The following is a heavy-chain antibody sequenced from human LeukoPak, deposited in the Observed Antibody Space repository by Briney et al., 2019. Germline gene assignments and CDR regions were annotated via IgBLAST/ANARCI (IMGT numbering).Heavy chain of an antibody. CDR2: ISAYNGNT. CDR3: ARALVDGYKELGY. J-gene: IGHJ4*02. CDR1: GYTFTTYG. D-gene: IGHD5-24*01. Sequence: ASVKVSCKASGYTFTTYGITWVRQAPGQGLEWMGWISAYNGNTNYAQKFQGRVAMTTDTSTSTAYMELRSLRFDDTAMYYCARALVDGYKELGYWGQGTLVTVSS. V-gene: IGHV1-18*01.